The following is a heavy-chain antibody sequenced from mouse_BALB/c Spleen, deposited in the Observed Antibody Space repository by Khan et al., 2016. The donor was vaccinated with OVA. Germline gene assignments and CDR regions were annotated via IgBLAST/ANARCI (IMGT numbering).Heavy chain of an antibody. V-gene: IGHV3-2*02. D-gene: IGHD1-1*01. CDR2: ISYSGVT. CDR3: ARGNYYGYYFDY. J-gene: IGHJ2*01. CDR1: GYSITSGYA. Sequence: EVELVESGPGLVKPSQSLSLTCTVTGYSITSGYAWNWIRQFPGNKLEWMGYISYSGVTSYTPSLKSRTSITRDTSKNQFFLQLTSVTTEDTATYYCARGNYYGYYFDYWGHGTTLTVSS.